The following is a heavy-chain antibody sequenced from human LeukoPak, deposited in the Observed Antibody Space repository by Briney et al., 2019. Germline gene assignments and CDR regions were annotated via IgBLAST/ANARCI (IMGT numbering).Heavy chain of an antibody. J-gene: IGHJ4*02. V-gene: IGHV3-23*01. Sequence: PGGSLRLPCAASGFTFSSYAMSWVRQAPGKGLEWVSAISGSGGSTYYADSVKGRFTISRDNSKNTLYLQMNSLRAEDTAVYYCAKPGLALRYYFDYWGQGTLVTVSS. CDR2: ISGSGGST. CDR1: GFTFSSYA. D-gene: IGHD3/OR15-3a*01. CDR3: AKPGLALRYYFDY.